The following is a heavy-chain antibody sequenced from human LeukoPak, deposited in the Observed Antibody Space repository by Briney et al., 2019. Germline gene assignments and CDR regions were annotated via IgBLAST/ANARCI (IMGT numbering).Heavy chain of an antibody. CDR3: ARHPFATPFDY. V-gene: IGHV4-59*08. Sequence: SETLSLTCTVSGGSISDNYWSWIRQPPGKGLEWIGYASYSGHTNYNSSLKSRVTMSLDTSKSQFSLRLSSVTAADTAVYFCARHPFATPFDYWGPGTLVTVSS. CDR2: ASYSGHT. CDR1: GGSISDNY. J-gene: IGHJ4*02. D-gene: IGHD2-15*01.